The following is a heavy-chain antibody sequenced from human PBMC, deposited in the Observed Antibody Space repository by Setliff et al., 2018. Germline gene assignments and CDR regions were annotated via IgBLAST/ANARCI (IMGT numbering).Heavy chain of an antibody. CDR2: IYNSGTT. J-gene: IGHJ5*01. Sequence: NPSETLSLTCIVAGDSISNTGYYWGWIRQPPGKGLEWIGRIYNSGTTNYNPSLKSRVTISADTSNNSFSLNLFSVTAADTAVCYCAGRDYSGGDSWGHGTLVTVSS. CDR1: GDSISNTGYY. V-gene: IGHV4-39*02. D-gene: IGHD4-4*01. CDR3: AGRDYSGGDS.